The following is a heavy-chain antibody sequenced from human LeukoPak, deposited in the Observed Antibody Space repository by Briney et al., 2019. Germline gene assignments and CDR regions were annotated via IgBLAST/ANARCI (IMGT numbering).Heavy chain of an antibody. D-gene: IGHD2-21*01. CDR3: ARVLRCVNCYGLNWFDP. Sequence: SETLSLTCTVSGGSISTYYWSWIRQPPGKGLEWIGYIYYTGSTSYNPSLKSRVTISVDTSKNHFSLKLSSATAADTAVYYCARVLRCVNCYGLNWFDPWGQGTLVSVSS. CDR1: GGSISTYY. J-gene: IGHJ5*02. CDR2: IYYTGST. V-gene: IGHV4-59*12.